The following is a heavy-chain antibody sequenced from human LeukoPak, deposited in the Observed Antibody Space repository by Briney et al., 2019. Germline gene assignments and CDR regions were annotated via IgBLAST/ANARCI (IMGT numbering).Heavy chain of an antibody. CDR3: ARGLTTVTSLASY. J-gene: IGHJ4*02. D-gene: IGHD4-17*01. CDR2: ISGSGSGA. CDR1: GFTFSSSS. Sequence: PGGSLRLSCAASGFTFSSSSMNWVRQAPGKGLEWVSYISGSGSGANYADSVKGRFTISRDNAKNSLYLQMNSLGAEDTAMYYCARGLTTVTSLASYWGQGTLVTVSS. V-gene: IGHV3-48*04.